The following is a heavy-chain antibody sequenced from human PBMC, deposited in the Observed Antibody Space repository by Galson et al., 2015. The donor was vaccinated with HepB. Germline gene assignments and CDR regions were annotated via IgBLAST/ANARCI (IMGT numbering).Heavy chain of an antibody. CDR2: ISAYNGNT. CDR3: ASSRSPLYYDYVWGSYRRDYYYYYGMDV. D-gene: IGHD3-16*02. Sequence: SVKVSCKASGYTFTSYGISWVRQAPGQGLEWMGWISAYNGNTNYAQKLQGRVTMTTDTSTSTAYMELRSLRSDDTAVYYCASSRSPLYYDYVWGSYRRDYYYYYGMDVWGQGTTVTVSS. V-gene: IGHV1-18*04. J-gene: IGHJ6*02. CDR1: GYTFTSYG.